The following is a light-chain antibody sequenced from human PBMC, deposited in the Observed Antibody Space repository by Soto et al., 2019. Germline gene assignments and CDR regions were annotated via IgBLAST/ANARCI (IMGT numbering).Light chain of an antibody. CDR3: QQRSNWPLN. V-gene: IGKV3-11*01. J-gene: IGKJ4*01. CDR2: DAY. CDR1: QSVRTY. Sequence: EIVLTLSQAPLSLSPGERATLSCRASQSVRTYLAWYQQKAGQAPRLIISDAYNRASGIPARFSGSGSGTDFTLAISSLEPDDFADYYCQQRSNWPLNFGGGTKVAI.